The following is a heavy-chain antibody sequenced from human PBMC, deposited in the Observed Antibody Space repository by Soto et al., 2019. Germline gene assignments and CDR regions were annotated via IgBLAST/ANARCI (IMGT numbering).Heavy chain of an antibody. CDR3: ARLGLGGY. D-gene: IGHD3-16*01. CDR1: GGSISNYY. V-gene: IGHV4-4*07. J-gene: IGHJ4*02. Sequence: QVQLQESGPGLVRPSETLSLTCTVSGGSISNYYWSWIRQPAGKGLEWIGHVVSSGTTAYNPSLKSRVTMSRDTSKKQFSLKLTSVTAADTAVYYCARLGLGGYWGQGTLVTVSS. CDR2: VVSSGTT.